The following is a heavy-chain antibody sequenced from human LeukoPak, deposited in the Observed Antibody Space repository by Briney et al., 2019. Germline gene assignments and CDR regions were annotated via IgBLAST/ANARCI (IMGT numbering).Heavy chain of an antibody. D-gene: IGHD6-19*01. CDR3: ARLQYSSGWKYYFDY. CDR1: GYTFTSYD. J-gene: IGHJ4*02. CDR2: ISGYNGNT. Sequence: ASVKVSCKASGYTFTSYDISWVRQAPGQGLEWMGWISGYNGNTNYGQKFQGRVTVTTDKSTSTAYMELRSLRSDDTAVYYCARLQYSSGWKYYFDYWGQGTLVTVSS. V-gene: IGHV1-18*01.